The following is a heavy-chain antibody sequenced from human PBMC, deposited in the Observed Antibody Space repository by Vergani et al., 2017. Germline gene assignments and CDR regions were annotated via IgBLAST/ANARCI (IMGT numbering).Heavy chain of an antibody. D-gene: IGHD3-10*01. CDR2: ISSSGSP. CDR3: ARPVGPSAIADGYHV. Sequence: QLQLQESGPGLVKPAETLTLSCRVSGDSISSGDNYWGFIRQPPGKGLEWIGSISSSGSPYYNPTLKSRLAFSVDTSKNLFSLRLKSVTATDTGMYYCARPVGPSAIADGYHVWGQGTMVTVS. CDR1: GDSISSGDNY. J-gene: IGHJ3*01. V-gene: IGHV4-39*02.